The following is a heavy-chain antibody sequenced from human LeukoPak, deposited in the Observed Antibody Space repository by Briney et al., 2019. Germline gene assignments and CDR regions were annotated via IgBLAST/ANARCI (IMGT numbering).Heavy chain of an antibody. CDR3: AQGYSSGWYPS. Sequence: GGSLRLSCAVSGFSVSTYGMSWVRQVPGEGLQWVSAISVSGDTTWYADSVKGRFIISRDNSKNTLYLQMHSLRAEDTAVYYCAQGYSSGWYPSWGQGTLVTVSS. CDR1: GFSVSTYG. D-gene: IGHD6-19*01. CDR2: ISVSGDTT. V-gene: IGHV3-23*01. J-gene: IGHJ5*02.